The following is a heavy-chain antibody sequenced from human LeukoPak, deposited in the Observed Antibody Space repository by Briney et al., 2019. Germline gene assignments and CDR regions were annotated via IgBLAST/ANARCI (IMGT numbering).Heavy chain of an antibody. CDR2: IDPSDSET. CDR3: ARQTAMGRSGDY. D-gene: IGHD5-18*01. CDR1: GYRFTSYW. J-gene: IGHJ4*02. Sequence: GGSLKISCKASGYRFTSYWIGWVRQMPGKGLEWMGIIDPSDSETRYTPSFQGQVTISVDKSHTTAYVQWNSLKASDTAMYYCARQTAMGRSGDYWGQGTLVTVSS. V-gene: IGHV5-51*01.